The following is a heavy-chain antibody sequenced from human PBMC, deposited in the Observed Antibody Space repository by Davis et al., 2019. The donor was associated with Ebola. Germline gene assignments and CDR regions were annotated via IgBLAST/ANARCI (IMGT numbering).Heavy chain of an antibody. CDR3: ARDRASDCSSTSCYTGRFDY. V-gene: IGHV1-46*01. CDR2: INPSGGST. CDR1: GGTFSSYA. J-gene: IGHJ4*02. Sequence: ASVKVSCKASGGTFSSYAISWVRQAPGQGLEWMGIINPSGGSTSYAQKFQGRVTMTRDTSTSTVYMELSSLRSEDTAVYYCARDRASDCSSTSCYTGRFDYWGQGTLVTVSS. D-gene: IGHD2-2*02.